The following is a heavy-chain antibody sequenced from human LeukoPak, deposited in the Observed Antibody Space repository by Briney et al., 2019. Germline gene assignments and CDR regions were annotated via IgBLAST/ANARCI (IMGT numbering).Heavy chain of an antibody. Sequence: GGSLRLSCAASGFTVSSNYMSWVRQAPGKGLEWVSVIYSGGSTYYADSVKGRFTISRGNAKNSLYLQMNSLRAEDTALYYCARDGGWYKRGLDYYYYYMDVWGKGTSVTVSS. J-gene: IGHJ6*03. D-gene: IGHD6-19*01. CDR2: IYSGGST. CDR1: GFTVSSNY. CDR3: ARDGGWYKRGLDYYYYYMDV. V-gene: IGHV3-66*01.